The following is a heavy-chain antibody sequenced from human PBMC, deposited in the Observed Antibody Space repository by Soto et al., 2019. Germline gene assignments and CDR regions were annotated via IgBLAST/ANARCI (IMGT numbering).Heavy chain of an antibody. J-gene: IGHJ4*02. D-gene: IGHD5-12*01. CDR1: GASICYGGFS. CDR2: ISHLENT. CDR3: VRGCGYDPFDY. Sequence: PSETLSLTCTVSGASICYGGFSWSWIRQSPGKGLEWIGYISHLENTYFHPSFKSRLTMSIDRSRNQFSLNLSSVTAADRAVYYCVRGCGYDPFDYWGQGILVTVSP. V-gene: IGHV4-30-2*06.